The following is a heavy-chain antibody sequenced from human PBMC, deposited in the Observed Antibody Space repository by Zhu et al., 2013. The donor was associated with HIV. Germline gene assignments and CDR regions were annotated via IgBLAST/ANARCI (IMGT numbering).Heavy chain of an antibody. J-gene: IGHJ6*02. V-gene: IGHV1-69*06. CDR3: ARDKSVSYYSNKLYYYYYGMDV. D-gene: IGHD4-4*01. CDR1: GGTFSSYA. Sequence: QVQLVQSGAEVKKPGSSVKVSCKASGGTFSSYAISWVRQAPGQGLEWMGGIIPIFGTANYAQKFQGRVTITADKSTSTAYMELSSLRSEDTAVYYCARDKSVSYYSNKLYYYYYGMDVWGQGTTVTVSS. CDR2: IIPIFGTA.